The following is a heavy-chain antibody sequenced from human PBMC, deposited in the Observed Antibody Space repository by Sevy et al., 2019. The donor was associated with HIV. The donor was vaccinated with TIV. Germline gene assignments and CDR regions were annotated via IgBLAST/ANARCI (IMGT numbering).Heavy chain of an antibody. CDR1: GFTFSSYA. D-gene: IGHD2-15*01. Sequence: GGSLRLSCAASGFTFSSYAMHWVRQAPGKGLEWVAVISYDGSNKYYADSVKGQFTISRDNSKNTLYLQMNSLRAEDTAVYYCARDLRYCSGGSCYYYYYYGMDVWGQGTTVTVSS. J-gene: IGHJ6*02. CDR3: ARDLRYCSGGSCYYYYYYGMDV. CDR2: ISYDGSNK. V-gene: IGHV3-30-3*01.